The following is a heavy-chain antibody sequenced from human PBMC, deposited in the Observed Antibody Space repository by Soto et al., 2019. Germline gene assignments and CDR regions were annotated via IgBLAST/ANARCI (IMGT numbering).Heavy chain of an antibody. D-gene: IGHD3-22*01. CDR3: ARDPRALIVVVLNWFDP. CDR1: GFTFSSYA. V-gene: IGHV3-30-3*01. CDR2: ISYDGSNK. J-gene: IGHJ5*02. Sequence: QVQLVESGGGVVQPGRSLRLSCAASGFTFSSYAMHWVRQAPGKGLEWVAVISYDGSNKYYADSVKGRFTISRDNSKNTLYLQMNSLRADDTAVYYCARDPRALIVVVLNWFDPWGQGTLVTVSS.